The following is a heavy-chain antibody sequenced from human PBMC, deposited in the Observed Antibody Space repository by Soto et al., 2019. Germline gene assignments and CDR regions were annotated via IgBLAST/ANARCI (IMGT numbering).Heavy chain of an antibody. CDR2: IFHSGTT. Sequence: PSETLSLTCDVSSDSITYGYYCDWIRQPPGEGLEWIGSIFHSGTTYYNPSLKSRLTISMDTSKTQFSLKLTSVTAADTAVYYCARRGSRSTSALPSYDYWGQGILVTVAS. CDR3: ARRGSRSTSALPSYDY. D-gene: IGHD1-26*01. J-gene: IGHJ4*02. V-gene: IGHV4-38-2*01. CDR1: SDSITYGYY.